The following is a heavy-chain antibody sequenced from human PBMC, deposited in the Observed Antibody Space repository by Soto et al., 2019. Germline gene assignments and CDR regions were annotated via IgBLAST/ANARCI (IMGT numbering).Heavy chain of an antibody. D-gene: IGHD3-22*01. CDR1: GGSFNNYY. V-gene: IGHV4-59*08. CDR3: ARRSNFYYGFDY. Sequence: SETLSLTCTVSGGSFNNYYWTWIRQPPGKGLEWIGYIYSSGSAGYNPSLKSRVTMLVDTSKNQFSLKLSSVTAADTAVYYCARRSNFYYGFDYWGRGTRVTVSS. J-gene: IGHJ4*02. CDR2: IYSSGSA.